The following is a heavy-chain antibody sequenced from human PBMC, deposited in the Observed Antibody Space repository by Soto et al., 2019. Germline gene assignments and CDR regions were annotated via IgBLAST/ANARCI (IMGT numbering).Heavy chain of an antibody. V-gene: IGHV4-30-4*01. CDR3: ARSPYDTFDS. Sequence: SETLSLTCTVSGGSISIDDYYWSWIRQPPGKGPEWIGHMSYSGSTHYNPSLKSRVTISVDTSKNQLSLKLSSVTAADTAVYYCARSPYDTFDSWGQGTLVTVSS. CDR2: MSYSGST. CDR1: GGSISIDDYY. D-gene: IGHD3-22*01. J-gene: IGHJ4*02.